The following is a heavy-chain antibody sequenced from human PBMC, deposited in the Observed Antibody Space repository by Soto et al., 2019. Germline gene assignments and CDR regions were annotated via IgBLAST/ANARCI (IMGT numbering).Heavy chain of an antibody. CDR1: GFSLSTSGVG. Sequence: QITLKESGPTLVKPTQTLTLTCTFSGFSLSTSGVGVGWIRQPPGKALEWLALIYWDGDKRYSPSLKSRLTITKDTSKNQVVLTMTNMDPVDTATYYCAHRQTYCGGDCYSGFDYWGQGTLVTVSS. CDR3: AHRQTYCGGDCYSGFDY. J-gene: IGHJ4*02. V-gene: IGHV2-5*02. D-gene: IGHD2-21*02. CDR2: IYWDGDK.